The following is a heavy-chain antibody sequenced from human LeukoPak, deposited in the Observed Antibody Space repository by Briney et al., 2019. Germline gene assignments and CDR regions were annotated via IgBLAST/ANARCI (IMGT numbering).Heavy chain of an antibody. V-gene: IGHV3-48*03. D-gene: IGHD3-10*01. J-gene: IGHJ4*02. CDR3: AKVHRAYDYDSGSYYDSGFDY. Sequence: GGSLRLSCAASGFTFSSYEMNWIRQAPGKGLEWISYISNSGSTKYYADSVKGRFTISRDNSKNTLYLQMNSLRAEDTAIYYCAKVHRAYDYDSGSYYDSGFDYWGQGTLVTVSS. CDR1: GFTFSSYE. CDR2: ISNSGSTK.